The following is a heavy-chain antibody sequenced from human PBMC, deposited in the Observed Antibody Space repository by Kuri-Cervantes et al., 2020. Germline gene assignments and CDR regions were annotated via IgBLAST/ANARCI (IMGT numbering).Heavy chain of an antibody. J-gene: IGHJ3*01. V-gene: IGHV1-2*02. Sequence: ASVKVSCKASGYTFCHYGINWVRQAPGLGLEWMGWINPNSGDTNYAEKFQGRVTMTSDTSIGTAYMELSRLRSDDTAVYYCGRGVHHAFDLWGQGTMVTVSS. CDR1: GYTFCHYG. CDR3: GRGVHHAFDL. D-gene: IGHD5/OR15-5a*01. CDR2: INPNSGDT.